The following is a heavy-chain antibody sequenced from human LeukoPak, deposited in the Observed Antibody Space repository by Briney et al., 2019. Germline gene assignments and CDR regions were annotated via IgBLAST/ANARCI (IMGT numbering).Heavy chain of an antibody. D-gene: IGHD3-10*01. CDR2: IYYSGST. V-gene: IGHV4-39*01. CDR1: GGSISSSSYY. Sequence: SETLSLTCTVSGGSISSSSYYWGWIRQPPGKGLEWIGCIYYSGSTYYNPSLKSRVTISVDTSKNQFSLKLSSVTAADTAVYYCATRLSYYGSGSYYSYWGQGTLVTVSS. J-gene: IGHJ4*02. CDR3: ATRLSYYGSGSYYSY.